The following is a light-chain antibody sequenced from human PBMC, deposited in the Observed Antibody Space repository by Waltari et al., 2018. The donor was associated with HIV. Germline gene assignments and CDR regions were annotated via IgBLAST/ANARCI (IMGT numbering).Light chain of an antibody. CDR2: DVN. V-gene: IGLV2-14*03. Sequence: QSALTQPASVSGSPGQSITISCTGTSSDVGAYDYVSWYQQHPGKAPKLMIYDVNNRPSGVSHRFSGSKSATTASLTISELQAEDEADYYCSSYTTSSTYVFGTGTKVTVL. CDR1: SSDVGAYDY. J-gene: IGLJ1*01. CDR3: SSYTTSSTYV.